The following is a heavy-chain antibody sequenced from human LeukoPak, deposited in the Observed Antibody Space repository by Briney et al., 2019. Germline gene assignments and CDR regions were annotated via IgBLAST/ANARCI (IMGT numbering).Heavy chain of an antibody. CDR1: GGSISSGGYY. CDR2: IYYSGST. J-gene: IGHJ2*01. V-gene: IGHV4-31*01. CDR3: ARVRTRHWYFDL. Sequence: SETLSLTCTVSGGSISSGGYYWSWIRQHPGKGLEWIGYIYYSGSTYYNPSLKSLVTISVDTSKNQFSLKLSSVTAADTAVYYCARVRTRHWYFDLWGRGTLVTVSS.